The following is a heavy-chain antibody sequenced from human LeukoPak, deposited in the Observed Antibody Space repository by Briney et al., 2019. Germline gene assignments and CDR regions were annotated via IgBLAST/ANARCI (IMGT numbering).Heavy chain of an antibody. Sequence: GGSLRLSCAASGFTFTYYWMSWVRQAPGKGLEWVAVIWYGGSNKYYADSVKGRFTISRDNSKNTLYLQMNSLRAEDTAVYYCAKDSYSSSSWVDYWGQGTLVTVSS. J-gene: IGHJ4*02. CDR2: IWYGGSNK. CDR1: GFTFTYYW. V-gene: IGHV3-30*02. D-gene: IGHD6-6*01. CDR3: AKDSYSSSSWVDY.